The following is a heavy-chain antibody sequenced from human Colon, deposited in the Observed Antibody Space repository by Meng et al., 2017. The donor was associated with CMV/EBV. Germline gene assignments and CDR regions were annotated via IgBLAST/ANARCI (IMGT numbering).Heavy chain of an antibody. Sequence: HVQLVQAGAEVKQPGALVQVSCKSSGYSFNDYLSHWVRQAPGQGLEWMGWINSTSGDTNDAHKLQRSVTTTSDTYNTTAYMMQNSRKADDAVLYYCGRDNQFNPWGQGTLVTVSS. CDR1: GYSFNDYL. V-gene: IGHV1-2*07. CDR3: GRDNQFNP. J-gene: IGHJ5*02. CDR2: INSTSGDT.